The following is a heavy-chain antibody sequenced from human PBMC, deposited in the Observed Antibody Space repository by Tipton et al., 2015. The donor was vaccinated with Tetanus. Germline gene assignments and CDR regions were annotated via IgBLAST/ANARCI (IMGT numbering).Heavy chain of an antibody. J-gene: IGHJ6*02. D-gene: IGHD1-14*01. V-gene: IGHV4-39*01. CDR1: GGSISSSSYY. CDR2: IYYSGST. Sequence: TLSLTCTVSGGSISSSSYYWGWIRQPPGKGLEWIGSIYYSGSTYYNPSLKSRVTISVDTSKNQFSLNLRSVTAADTAVYYCARRTGYFYAMGVWGQGTTVTVSS. CDR3: ARRTGYFYAMGV.